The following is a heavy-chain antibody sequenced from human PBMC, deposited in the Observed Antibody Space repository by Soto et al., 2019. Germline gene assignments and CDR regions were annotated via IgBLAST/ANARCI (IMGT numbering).Heavy chain of an antibody. CDR2: IYYSGST. V-gene: IGHV4-31*03. Sequence: SETLSLTCTVSGGSISSGGYYWSWIRQHPGKGLEWIGYIYYSGSTYYNPSLKSRVTISVDTSKNQFSLKLSSVTAADTAVYYCARVGRVTGTYYGMDVWGQGTTVTVSS. J-gene: IGHJ6*02. D-gene: IGHD2-21*02. CDR3: ARVGRVTGTYYGMDV. CDR1: GGSISSGGYY.